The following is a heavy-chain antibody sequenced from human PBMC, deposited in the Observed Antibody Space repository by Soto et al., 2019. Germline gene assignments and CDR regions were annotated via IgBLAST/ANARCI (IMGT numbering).Heavy chain of an antibody. CDR1: GYTFTGYY. CDR2: INPNSGGT. CDR3: ARDKIVVVPATLLDYYYYYGMDV. D-gene: IGHD2-2*01. Sequence: GASVKVSCKASGYTFTGYYMHWVRQAPGQGLEWMGWINPNSGGTNYAQKFQGRVTMTRDTSISTAYMELSRLRSDDTAVYYCARDKIVVVPATLLDYYYYYGMDVWGQGTTVTVSS. J-gene: IGHJ6*02. V-gene: IGHV1-2*02.